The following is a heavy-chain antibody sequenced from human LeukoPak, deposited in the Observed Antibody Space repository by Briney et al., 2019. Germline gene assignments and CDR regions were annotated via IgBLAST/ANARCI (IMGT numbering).Heavy chain of an antibody. D-gene: IGHD5-18*01. V-gene: IGHV4-59*01. CDR1: GGSISSYY. CDR3: ARDQRGDTAMVTAGNYGMDV. CDR2: IYHSGST. Sequence: SETLSLTCTVSGGSISSYYWSWIRQPPGKGLEWIGYIYHSGSTYYNPSLKSRVTISVDTSKNQFSLKLSSVTAADTAVYYCARDQRGDTAMVTAGNYGMDVWGQGTTVTVSS. J-gene: IGHJ6*02.